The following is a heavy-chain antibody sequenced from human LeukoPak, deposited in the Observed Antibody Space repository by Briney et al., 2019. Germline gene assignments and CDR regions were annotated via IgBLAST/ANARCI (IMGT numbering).Heavy chain of an antibody. CDR1: GGSISSSSYY. CDR2: IYYSGST. CDR3: ARRGYDSGSYDY. Sequence: SETLSLTCTVSGGSISSSSYYWGWIRQPPGKGLEWIGSIYYSGSTYYNPSLKSRVTILLDTSKNQLSLKLTSVTAADTAVYYCARRGYDSGSYDYWGRGTLVTVSS. D-gene: IGHD1-26*01. J-gene: IGHJ4*02. V-gene: IGHV4-39*07.